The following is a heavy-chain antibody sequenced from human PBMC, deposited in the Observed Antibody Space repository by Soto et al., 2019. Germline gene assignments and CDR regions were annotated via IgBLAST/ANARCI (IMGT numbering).Heavy chain of an antibody. J-gene: IGHJ4*02. CDR2: IFPGDSET. D-gene: IGHD2-15*01. CDR3: ARQGPGSY. V-gene: IGHV5-51*01. CDR1: GYSFSTYW. Sequence: RKISCKGSGYSFSTYWIVWVRQIPGKGLEWMGLIFPGDSETTYSPSFQGHVSIPADTSTSTAYLQWNSLKTSDSAIYYCARQGPGSYWGQGTQVTVSS.